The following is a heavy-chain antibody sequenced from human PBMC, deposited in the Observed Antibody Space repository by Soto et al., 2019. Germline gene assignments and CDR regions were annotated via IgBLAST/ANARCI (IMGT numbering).Heavy chain of an antibody. CDR1: GFSLSNARMG. CDR2: IFSNDEK. D-gene: IGHD4-4*01. V-gene: IGHV2-26*01. J-gene: IGHJ5*02. CDR3: ARILSTVIRWFDP. Sequence: QVTLKESGPVLVKPTETLTLTCTVSGFSLSNARMGVSWIRQPPGKALEWLAHIFSNDEKSYSTSLKSRLTNPQEHSKNQVVLNMTNMDPVDTATYYCARILSTVIRWFDPWGQGTLVTVSS.